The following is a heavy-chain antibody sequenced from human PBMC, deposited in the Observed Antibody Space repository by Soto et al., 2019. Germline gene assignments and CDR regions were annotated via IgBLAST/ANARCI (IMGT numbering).Heavy chain of an antibody. CDR3: ARVIMVRGVILSPRIDY. CDR1: GGSLSSSSYY. Sequence: SETLSLTCTVSGGSLSSSSYYWGWIRQPPGKGLEWIGSIYYRGSTYYNPSLKSRVTISVDTSKNQFSLKLSSVTATDTAVYYCARVIMVRGVILSPRIDYWGQGTLVTVSS. CDR2: IYYRGST. V-gene: IGHV4-39*01. D-gene: IGHD3-10*01. J-gene: IGHJ4*02.